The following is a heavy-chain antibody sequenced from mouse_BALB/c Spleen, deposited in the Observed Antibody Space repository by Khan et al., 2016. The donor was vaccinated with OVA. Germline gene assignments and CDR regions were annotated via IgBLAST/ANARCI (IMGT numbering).Heavy chain of an antibody. CDR3: ARDDYGNFLYFDY. CDR2: IYPGSGST. Sequence: QVQLKQSGGEVIRPGTSVKVSCKASGYAFTHYLIEWVKQRPGQGLEWIGVIYPGSGSTNYNEKFKGKAILTADKSSSTAYMQLSSLTSDDSAVYFCARDDYGNFLYFDYWGQGTTLTVSS. V-gene: IGHV1-54*01. CDR1: GYAFTHYL. J-gene: IGHJ2*01. D-gene: IGHD2-1*01.